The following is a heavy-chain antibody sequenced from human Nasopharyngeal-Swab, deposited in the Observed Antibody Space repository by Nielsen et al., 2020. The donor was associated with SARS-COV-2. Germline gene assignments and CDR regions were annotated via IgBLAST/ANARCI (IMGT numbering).Heavy chain of an antibody. V-gene: IGHV3-30*04. CDR1: GFTFNTYP. D-gene: IGHD2-15*01. J-gene: IGHJ6*03. CDR2: ISSDGSQK. CDR3: VRGRHCSVGSCYSYHYYSFMDV. Sequence: GGSLRLSCAASGFTFNTYPMHWVRQAPGKGLEWVAVISSDGSQKYYPDPVKGRFTISRDNSKNTLYLQMNSLRAEDTAMYYCVRGRHCSVGSCYSYHYYSFMDVWGKGTTVTVPS.